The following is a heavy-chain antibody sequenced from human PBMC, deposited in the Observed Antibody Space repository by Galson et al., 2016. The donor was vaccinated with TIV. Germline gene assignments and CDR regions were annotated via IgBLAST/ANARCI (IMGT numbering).Heavy chain of an antibody. Sequence: TLSLTCTVSGGSVISTTYYWSWIRQPPGKGLEWIGYIYNSGRTNSNPSLKSRVTISVDTSKNQFSLKLSSVTAADTAVFYCARGRIAPRQVGYYYHGMDVWGQGTTVTVPS. CDR1: GGSVISTTYY. D-gene: IGHD6-6*01. CDR2: IYNSGRT. V-gene: IGHV4-61*01. CDR3: ARGRIAPRQVGYYYHGMDV. J-gene: IGHJ6*02.